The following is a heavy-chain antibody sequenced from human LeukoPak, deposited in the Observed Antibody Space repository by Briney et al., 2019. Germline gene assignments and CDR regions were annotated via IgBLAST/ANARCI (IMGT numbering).Heavy chain of an antibody. J-gene: IGHJ6*03. CDR2: ISAYNGNT. Sequence: ASVKVSCKASGYTFTSCGISWVRQAPGQGLEWMGWISAYNGNTNYAQKLQGRVTMTTDTSTSTAYMELRSLRSDDTAVYYCARRSGSYYYYYYMDVWGKGTTVTVSS. D-gene: IGHD1-26*01. CDR3: ARRSGSYYYYYYMDV. CDR1: GYTFTSCG. V-gene: IGHV1-18*01.